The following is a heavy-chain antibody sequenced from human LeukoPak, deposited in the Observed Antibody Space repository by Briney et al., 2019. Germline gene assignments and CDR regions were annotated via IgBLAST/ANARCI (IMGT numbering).Heavy chain of an antibody. V-gene: IGHV3-9*01. D-gene: IGHD3-3*01. CDR1: GFTFDDYA. J-gene: IGHJ4*02. Sequence: PGGSLRLSCAASGFTFDDYAMHWVRQAPGKGLEWVSGISWNSGSIGYVDSVKGRFTISRDNAKNSLYLQMNSLRAEDTALYYCAKEALLEEIDYWGQGTLVTVSS. CDR3: AKEALLEEIDY. CDR2: ISWNSGSI.